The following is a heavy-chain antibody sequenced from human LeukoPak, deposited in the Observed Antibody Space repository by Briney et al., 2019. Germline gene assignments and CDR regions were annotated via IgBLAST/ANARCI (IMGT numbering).Heavy chain of an antibody. CDR2: IYYSGIT. CDR3: ARFYGDYGLYYFDH. Sequence: SETLSLTCTVSGDSISSDTYYWSWIRQHPGEGLEWIGNIYYSGITYYTPSLMSRVSISLHTSKNQFSLRLSSVTAADTAVYHCARFYGDYGLYYFDHWGQGTLVTVSS. J-gene: IGHJ4*02. CDR1: GDSISSDTYY. V-gene: IGHV4-31*03. D-gene: IGHD4-17*01.